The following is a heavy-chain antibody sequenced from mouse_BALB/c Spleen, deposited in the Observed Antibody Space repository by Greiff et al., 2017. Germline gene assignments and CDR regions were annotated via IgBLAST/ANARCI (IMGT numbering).Heavy chain of an antibody. Sequence: VQLQQSGAELVRPGSSVKISCKASGYAFSSYWMNWVKQRPGQGLEWIGQIYPGDGDTNYNGKFKGKATLTADKSSSTAYMQLSSLTSEDSAVYFCASEGATMITTAYAMDYWGQGTSVTVSS. D-gene: IGHD2-4*01. V-gene: IGHV1-80*01. J-gene: IGHJ4*01. CDR2: IYPGDGDT. CDR3: ASEGATMITTAYAMDY. CDR1: GYAFSSYW.